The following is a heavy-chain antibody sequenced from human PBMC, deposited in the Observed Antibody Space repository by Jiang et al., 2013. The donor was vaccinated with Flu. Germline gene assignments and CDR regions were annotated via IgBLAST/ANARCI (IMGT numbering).Heavy chain of an antibody. V-gene: IGHV1-3*01. CDR1: RFTFTNYA. CDR2: VNAGNGHT. CDR3: ARSFFTSDSLPXYFSGLDV. J-gene: IGHJ6*02. D-gene: IGHD2-21*02. Sequence: GAEVKKPGASVRISCKASRFTFTNYAIHWVRQAPGQGLEWMGWVNAGNGHTKYLQKFQGRVTMTRDTSATTAYMELHSLRSDDTALYYCARSFFTSDSLPXYFSGLDVWGQGTTVTVSS.